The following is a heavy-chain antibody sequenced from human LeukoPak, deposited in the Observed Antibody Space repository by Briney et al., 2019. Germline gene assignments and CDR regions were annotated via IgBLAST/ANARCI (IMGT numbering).Heavy chain of an antibody. CDR3: AKTSVYGDYLFDY. J-gene: IGHJ4*02. CDR1: GFPLSSYA. CDR2: TGSSDAGT. Sequence: GGSLRLSCAVSGFPLSSYAMSWVRQAPGKGLEWVSATGSSDAGTYYADSVRGRFTISRDNSKNTLYLQMNSLRAEDAAVYYCAKTSVYGDYLFDYWGQGTLVTVSS. D-gene: IGHD4-17*01. V-gene: IGHV3-23*01.